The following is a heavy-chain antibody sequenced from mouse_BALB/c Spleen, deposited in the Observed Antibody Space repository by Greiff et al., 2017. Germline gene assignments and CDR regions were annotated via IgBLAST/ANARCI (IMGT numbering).Heavy chain of an antibody. CDR3: VTTATGFDY. J-gene: IGHJ2*01. CDR1: GFTFNTYA. CDR2: IRSKSNNYAT. Sequence: EVKLMESGGGLVQPKGSLKLSCAASGFTFNTYAMNWVRQAPGKGLEWVARIRSKSNNYATYYADSVKDRFTIARDDSQSMLYLQMNNLKTEDTAMYYCVTTATGFDYRGQGTTLTVSA. D-gene: IGHD1-2*01. V-gene: IGHV10-1*02.